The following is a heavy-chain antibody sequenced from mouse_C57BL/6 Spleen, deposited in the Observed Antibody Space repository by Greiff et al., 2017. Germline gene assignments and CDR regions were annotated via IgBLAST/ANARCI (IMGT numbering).Heavy chain of an antibody. CDR2: IYPGSGST. V-gene: IGHV1-55*01. CDR3: AGSRTGWGYFDV. CDR1: GYTFTSYW. Sequence: VQLQQPGAELVKPGASVKMSCKASGYTFTSYWITWVKQRPGQGLEWIGDIYPGSGSTNYNEKFKSKATLTVDTSSSTAYMQLSILTSEDSAVYYCAGSRTGWGYFDVWGTGTTVTVSS. J-gene: IGHJ1*03.